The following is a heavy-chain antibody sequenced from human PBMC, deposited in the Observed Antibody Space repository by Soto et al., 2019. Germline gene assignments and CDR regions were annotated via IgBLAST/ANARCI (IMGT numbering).Heavy chain of an antibody. Sequence: PGGSLRLSCAASGFTFRNHAMHWVRQAPGKGLEWVSAISGSGGSTYYADSVKGRFTISRDNSKNTLYLQMNSLRAEDTAVYYCARRSQYNSGAFDYWGQGTLVTVSS. V-gene: IGHV3-23*01. CDR2: ISGSGGST. CDR3: ARRSQYNSGAFDY. D-gene: IGHD6-19*01. J-gene: IGHJ4*02. CDR1: GFTFRNHA.